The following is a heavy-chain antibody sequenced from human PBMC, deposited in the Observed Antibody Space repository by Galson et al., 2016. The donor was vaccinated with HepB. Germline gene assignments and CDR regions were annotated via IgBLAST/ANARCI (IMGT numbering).Heavy chain of an antibody. V-gene: IGHV3-48*02. J-gene: IGHJ3*02. CDR2: IRSRSSTI. CDR1: GFTFSRYS. Sequence: SLRLSCAASGFTFSRYSMNWVRQAPGKGLEWVSHIRSRSSTIYYADSGRGRFTISRDNTKNSLYLQMNSLRDEDTAVYYCARDGSSQFSSNWYVAFDIWGQGTVVTVSS. D-gene: IGHD6-13*01. CDR3: ARDGSSQFSSNWYVAFDI.